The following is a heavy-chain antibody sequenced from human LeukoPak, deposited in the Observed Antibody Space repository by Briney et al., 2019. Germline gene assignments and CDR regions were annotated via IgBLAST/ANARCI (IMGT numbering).Heavy chain of an antibody. CDR1: GGTFSSYA. Sequence: GASVKVSCKASGGTFSSYAISWVRQAPGQGLEWMGGIIPIFGTANYAQKFQGRVTITADKSTSTAYMELSSLRSEDTAVYYCVGSGSPYYFGYWGQGTLVTVSS. D-gene: IGHD1-26*01. V-gene: IGHV1-69*06. CDR3: VGSGSPYYFGY. CDR2: IIPIFGTA. J-gene: IGHJ4*02.